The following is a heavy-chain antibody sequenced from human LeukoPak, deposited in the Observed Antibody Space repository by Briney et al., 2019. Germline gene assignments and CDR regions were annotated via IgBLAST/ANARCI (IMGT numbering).Heavy chain of an antibody. CDR2: ISGSGGST. CDR3: AKSLLLYTPRSRYFDY. Sequence: GGSLRLSCAASGFTFSSYAMSWVRQAPGKGLGWVSAISGSGGSTYYADSVKGRFTISRDNSKNTLYLQMNSLRAEDTAVYYCAKSLLLYTPRSRYFDYWGQGTLVTVSS. J-gene: IGHJ4*02. CDR1: GFTFSSYA. V-gene: IGHV3-23*01.